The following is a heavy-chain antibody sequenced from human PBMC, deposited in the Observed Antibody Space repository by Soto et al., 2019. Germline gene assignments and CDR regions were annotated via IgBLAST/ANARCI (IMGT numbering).Heavy chain of an antibody. CDR2: IKSKTDGGTT. D-gene: IGHD6-13*01. J-gene: IGHJ6*03. V-gene: IGHV3-15*01. CDR1: GFTFSNAW. Sequence: GGSLRLSCAASGFTFSNAWMSWVRQAPGKGLEWVGRIKSKTDGGTTDYAAPVKGRFTISRDDSKNTLYLQMNSLETEDTAVYYCTTELSSSWYYYYYYYMDVWGKGTTVTVSS. CDR3: TTELSSSWYYYYYYYMDV.